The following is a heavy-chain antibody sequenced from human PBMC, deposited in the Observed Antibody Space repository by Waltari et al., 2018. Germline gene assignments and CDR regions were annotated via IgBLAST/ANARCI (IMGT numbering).Heavy chain of an antibody. J-gene: IGHJ6*03. Sequence: QVQLQESGPGLVKPSETLFLTCTVSGGSISSYYWSWIRKPPGKGLEWIGYIYYSGSTNYNPSLKSRVTISVDTSKNQFSLKLSSVTAADTAVYYYARGAKREILEGYYYYYYMDVWGKGTTVTVSS. CDR2: IYYSGST. V-gene: IGHV4-59*01. D-gene: IGHD1-26*01. CDR1: GGSISSYY. CDR3: ARGAKREILEGYYYYYYMDV.